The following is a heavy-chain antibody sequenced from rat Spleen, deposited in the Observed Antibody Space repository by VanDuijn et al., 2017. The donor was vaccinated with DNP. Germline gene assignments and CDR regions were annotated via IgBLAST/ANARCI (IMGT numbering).Heavy chain of an antibody. D-gene: IGHD1-11*01. CDR3: ARSTAEGALDA. Sequence: QVQLQQSGAELAKPGSSVKISCKASGYTFTSYAMHWIKQTTGQALEWTGYLAPGSGGTNYNEKFKGKATLTVDKSSSTAYMQLSSLTPVDTAVYYCARSTAEGALDAWGQGTSVTVSS. CDR1: GYTFTSYA. J-gene: IGHJ4*01. CDR2: LAPGSGGT. V-gene: IGHV1-57*01.